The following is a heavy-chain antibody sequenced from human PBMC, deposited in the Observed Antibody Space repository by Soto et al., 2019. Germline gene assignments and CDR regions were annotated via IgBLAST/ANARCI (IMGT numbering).Heavy chain of an antibody. CDR3: ARLRIAAPVNWFDP. Sequence: QLQLQESGPGLVKPSETLSLTCTVSGGSISSSSYYWGWIRQPPGKGLEWIGSIYYSGSTYYNPSLKSRVTISVDTSKNQFSLKLSSVTAADTAVYYCARLRIAAPVNWFDPWGQGTLVTVSS. V-gene: IGHV4-39*01. CDR2: IYYSGST. J-gene: IGHJ5*02. CDR1: GGSISSSSYY. D-gene: IGHD6-6*01.